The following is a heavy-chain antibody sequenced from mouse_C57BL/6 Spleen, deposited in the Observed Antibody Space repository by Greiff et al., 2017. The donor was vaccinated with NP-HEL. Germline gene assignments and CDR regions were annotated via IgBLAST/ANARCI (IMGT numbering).Heavy chain of an antibody. CDR2: IYPGSGST. CDR1: GYTFTSYW. D-gene: IGHD2-4*01. Sequence: QVQLQQPGAELVKPGASVKMSCKASGYTFTSYWLTWVKQRPGQGLEWLVDIYPGSGSTNYNERFKSKATLTVDTSSSTAYMQLSSLTSEDSAVYYCAREDYEAPDYWGQGTTLTVSS. V-gene: IGHV1-55*01. CDR3: AREDYEAPDY. J-gene: IGHJ2*01.